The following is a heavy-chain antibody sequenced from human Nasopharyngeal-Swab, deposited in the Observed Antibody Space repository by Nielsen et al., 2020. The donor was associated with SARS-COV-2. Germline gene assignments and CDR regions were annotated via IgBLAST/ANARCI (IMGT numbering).Heavy chain of an antibody. Sequence: GGSLRLSCAASGLTFSSYAMRWIRQAPGKGLEWVSGISGSGDTTKYADSVKGRFTISRDNAKNSLYLQMNSLRAEDTAVYYCARDGLDYDFWSAYFMDVWGQGTTVTVSS. V-gene: IGHV3-23*01. CDR1: GLTFSSYA. CDR2: ISGSGDTT. J-gene: IGHJ6*02. D-gene: IGHD3-3*01. CDR3: ARDGLDYDFWSAYFMDV.